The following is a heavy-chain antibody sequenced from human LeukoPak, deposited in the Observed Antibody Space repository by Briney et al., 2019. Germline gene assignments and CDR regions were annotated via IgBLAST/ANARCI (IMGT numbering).Heavy chain of an antibody. CDR1: GFTFNYYN. J-gene: IGHJ4*02. D-gene: IGHD6-19*01. CDR2: ISSSSTTI. Sequence: GGSLRLSCAASGFTFNYYNMNWVRQAPGKGLEWVSYISSSSTTIYYADSVKGRFTISRDNAKNSLYLQMNSLRAEDTAVYYCARDNSGWTSPFDYWGQGTLVTVSS. CDR3: ARDNSGWTSPFDY. V-gene: IGHV3-48*01.